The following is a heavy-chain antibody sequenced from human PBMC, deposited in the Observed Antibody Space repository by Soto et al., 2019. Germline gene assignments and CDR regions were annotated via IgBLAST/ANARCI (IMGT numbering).Heavy chain of an antibody. CDR1: EFTVISNY. J-gene: IGHJ4*02. V-gene: IGHV3-66*01. CDR3: TRDPTDVGSDPDY. CDR2: IYRDSTT. Sequence: DVQLVESRGGLVQPGGSLRLSCAVSEFTVISNYMSWVRQAPGKGLEWVSSIYRDSTTHYADSVKGRFIISRDNSKKMLYLQMNSLRAEDTAVYYCTRDPTDVGSDPDYWGQGTLVTVS. D-gene: IGHD2-15*01.